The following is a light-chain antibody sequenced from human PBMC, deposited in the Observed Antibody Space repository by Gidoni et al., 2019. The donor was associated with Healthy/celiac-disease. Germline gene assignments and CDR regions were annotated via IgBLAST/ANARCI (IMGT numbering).Light chain of an antibody. Sequence: EILLTQSPGTLSLSPGERATHSCRASKSVSSSYLAWYQQKPGQAPRPLIYGASRRATGIPDRFSGSGSGTDFTLTISRLEPEDFAVYYCQQYGSSPSITFGQGTRLEIK. CDR2: GAS. CDR3: QQYGSSPSIT. J-gene: IGKJ5*01. CDR1: KSVSSSY. V-gene: IGKV3-20*01.